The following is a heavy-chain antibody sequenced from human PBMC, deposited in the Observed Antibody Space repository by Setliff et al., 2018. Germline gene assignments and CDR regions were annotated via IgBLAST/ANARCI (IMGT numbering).Heavy chain of an antibody. CDR3: VRAGWLAQGGFDY. CDR1: GGSISSGDYY. D-gene: IGHD5-12*01. V-gene: IGHV4-30-4*08. J-gene: IGHJ4*02. CDR2: IYYSGST. Sequence: PSETLSLTCTVSGGSISSGDYYWSWIRQPSGKGLEWIGYIYYSGSTYYNPSLKGRVTISVDTSKNQFSLKLSSVTAADTAVYYCVRAGWLAQGGFDYWGQGTLVTVSS.